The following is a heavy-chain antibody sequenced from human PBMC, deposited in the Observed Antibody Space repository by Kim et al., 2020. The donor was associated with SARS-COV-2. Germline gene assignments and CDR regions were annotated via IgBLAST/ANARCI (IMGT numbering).Heavy chain of an antibody. CDR3: ARGYYYYGMDV. J-gene: IGHJ6*02. CDR2: T. V-gene: IGHV1-8*01. Sequence: TGYAQKFQGNVTMTRNTSISTAYMELSSLRSEDTAVYYCARGYYYYGMDVWGQGTTVTVSS.